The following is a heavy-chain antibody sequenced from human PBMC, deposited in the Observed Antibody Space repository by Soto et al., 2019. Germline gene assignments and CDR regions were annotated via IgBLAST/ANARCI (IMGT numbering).Heavy chain of an antibody. Sequence: ASVKVSCKASGGTFSSYAISWVRQAPGQGLEWMGGIIPIFGTANYAQKFQGRVTITADESTSTAYMELSSLSSEDTAVYYCARALVEMATMGYYFDYWGQGTLVTVSS. J-gene: IGHJ4*02. CDR3: ARALVEMATMGYYFDY. V-gene: IGHV1-69*13. CDR2: IIPIFGTA. CDR1: GGTFSSYA. D-gene: IGHD5-12*01.